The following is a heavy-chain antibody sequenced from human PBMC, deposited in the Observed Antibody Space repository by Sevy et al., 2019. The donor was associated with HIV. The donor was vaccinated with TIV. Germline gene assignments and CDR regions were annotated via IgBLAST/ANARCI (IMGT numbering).Heavy chain of an antibody. D-gene: IGHD6-13*01. CDR1: GGSISSYY. V-gene: IGHV4-59*01. J-gene: IGHJ6*02. Sequence: SESLSLTCTVSGGSISSYYWSCIRQPPGKGLEWIGYIYYSGSTNYNPSLKSRVTISVDTSKIQFSLKLSSVTAADTAVYYCARDRIAAAGSRSPGMDVWGQGTTVTVSS. CDR2: IYYSGST. CDR3: ARDRIAAAGSRSPGMDV.